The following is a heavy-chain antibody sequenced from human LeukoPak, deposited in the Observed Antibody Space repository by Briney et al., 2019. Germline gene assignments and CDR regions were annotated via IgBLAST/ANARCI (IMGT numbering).Heavy chain of an antibody. V-gene: IGHV3-23*01. CDR1: GFTFSSYA. CDR2: IGYTGDST. CDR3: AKSPTVDAAFDI. J-gene: IGHJ3*02. D-gene: IGHD4-23*01. Sequence: GGSLRLSCAASGFTFSSYAMNWVRQAPGKGREWVSVIGYTGDSTFYADSVKGRFTVSRDSSKHTLFLHMNSLRAEDTALYYCAKSPTVDAAFDIWGRGTMVTVSS.